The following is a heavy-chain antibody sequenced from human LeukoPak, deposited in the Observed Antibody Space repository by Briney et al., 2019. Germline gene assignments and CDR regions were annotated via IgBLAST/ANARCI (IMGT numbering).Heavy chain of an antibody. CDR2: IYYTGST. CDR1: GGSISGYF. CDR3: ARGPGYCSGGSCPPGGY. V-gene: IGHV4-59*12. J-gene: IGHJ4*02. D-gene: IGHD2-15*01. Sequence: SETLSLTCTVSGGSISGYFWSWIRQPPGKGLEWIGYIYYTGSTNYNPSLKSRVTISVETSKNQFSLKVNSVTAADTAVYYCARGPGYCSGGSCPPGGYWGQGTLVTVSS.